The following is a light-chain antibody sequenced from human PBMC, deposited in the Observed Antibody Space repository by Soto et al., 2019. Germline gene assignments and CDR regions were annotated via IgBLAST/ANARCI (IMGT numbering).Light chain of an antibody. J-gene: IGLJ3*02. CDR1: DSNIGSNF. CDR3: ASWDDSLSVWV. Sequence: VVSQPPSASATPGQRVTISCSGSDSNIGSNFVYWYQQLAGTAPKLLVFRNDQRPSGVPDRISGSKSGTSASLAISGLRSEDEADYYCASWDDSLSVWVFGGGTKLTVL. V-gene: IGLV1-47*01. CDR2: RND.